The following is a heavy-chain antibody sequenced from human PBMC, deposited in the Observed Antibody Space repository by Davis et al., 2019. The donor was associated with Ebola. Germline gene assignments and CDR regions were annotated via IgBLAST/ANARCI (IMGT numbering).Heavy chain of an antibody. CDR2: ISSSTSYI. V-gene: IGHV3-21*04. D-gene: IGHD3-16*01. CDR1: GFTFSSYS. J-gene: IGHJ4*02. Sequence: GESLKISCAVSGFTFSSYSMNWVRQAPGKGLEWVSSISSSTSYIYYADSVKGRFTISRDNAKNSLYLQMNSLRAEDTAVYYCAREGELWITFPDYWGQGILVTVTS. CDR3: AREGELWITFPDY.